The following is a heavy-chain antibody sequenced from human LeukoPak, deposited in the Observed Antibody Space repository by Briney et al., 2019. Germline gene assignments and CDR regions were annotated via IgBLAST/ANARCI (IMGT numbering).Heavy chain of an antibody. Sequence: PGRSLRLSCAASGFTFSSYSMNWVRQAPGKGLEWVSYITASGSSIYHADSVRGRFTISRDNAKNSLYLQMNSLRDEDTAVYYCAKDLYASGRDYGMGAWGQGTTVTVSS. J-gene: IGHJ6*02. CDR1: GFTFSSYS. CDR3: AKDLYASGRDYGMGA. D-gene: IGHD3-10*01. CDR2: ITASGSSI. V-gene: IGHV3-48*02.